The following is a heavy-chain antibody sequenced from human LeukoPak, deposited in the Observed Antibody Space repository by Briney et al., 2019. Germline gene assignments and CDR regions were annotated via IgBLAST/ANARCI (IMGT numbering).Heavy chain of an antibody. Sequence: GGSLRLSCAASGFTFSSYWMSWVRQAPGKGLEWVANIKQDGSEKYYVDSVKGRFTISRDNAKNSLYLQMNSLRAEDTAVYYCASPGSYFYRLTYYWGQGTLVTVSS. CDR2: IKQDGSEK. V-gene: IGHV3-7*05. CDR3: ASPGSYFYRLTYY. J-gene: IGHJ4*02. CDR1: GFTFSSYW. D-gene: IGHD1-26*01.